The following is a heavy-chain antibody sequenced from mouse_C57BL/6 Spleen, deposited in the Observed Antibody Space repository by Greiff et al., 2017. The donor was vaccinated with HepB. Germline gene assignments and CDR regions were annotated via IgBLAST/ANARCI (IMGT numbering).Heavy chain of an antibody. CDR2: IDPSDSET. J-gene: IGHJ4*01. V-gene: IGHV1-52*01. D-gene: IGHD2-3*01. CDR1: GYTFTSYW. CDR3: ARPDGYYLMDY. Sequence: QVQLQQPGAELVRPGSSVKLSCKASGYTFTSYWMHWVKQRPIQGLEWIGNIDPSDSETHYNQKFKDKATLTVDKSSSTAYMQLSSLTSEDSAVYYCARPDGYYLMDYWGQGTSVTVSS.